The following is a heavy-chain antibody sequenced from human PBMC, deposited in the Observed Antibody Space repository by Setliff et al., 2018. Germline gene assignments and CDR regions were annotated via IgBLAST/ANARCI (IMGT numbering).Heavy chain of an antibody. Sequence: ASVKVSCKASGYTFRSYAMNWVRQAPGQGPEWMGWINTNSGNPTYAQGFTGRFVFSLDTSVSTAYLQISSLKAEDTAIYYCARDGGNGVDYWGQGTLVTVSS. CDR2: INTNSGNP. V-gene: IGHV7-4-1*02. CDR3: ARDGGNGVDY. D-gene: IGHD3-16*01. CDR1: GYTFRSYA. J-gene: IGHJ4*02.